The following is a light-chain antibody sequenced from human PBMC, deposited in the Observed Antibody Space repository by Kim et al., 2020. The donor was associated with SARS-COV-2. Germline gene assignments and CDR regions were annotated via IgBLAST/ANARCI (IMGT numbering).Light chain of an antibody. CDR1: QVISTR. Sequence: AAIGDRVIITCRASQVISTRLAWYQQKPGKAPKLLIYTTSNLQSGVPSRFSGSGSGTDFSLTITNLQPEDFATYYCQQANSFPFTFGPGTRVDIK. J-gene: IGKJ3*01. CDR3: QQANSFPFT. V-gene: IGKV1-12*01. CDR2: TTS.